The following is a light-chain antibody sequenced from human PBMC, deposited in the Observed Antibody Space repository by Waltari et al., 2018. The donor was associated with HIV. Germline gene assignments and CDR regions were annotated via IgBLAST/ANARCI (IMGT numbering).Light chain of an antibody. CDR3: CSYAGSSTLDWV. J-gene: IGLJ3*02. CDR1: SSYVGSYNL. V-gene: IGLV2-23*02. Sequence: QSALNQPASVSGSPGQSITISCTGTSSYVGSYNLVSWYQQHPGKAPKIMIYEVSKRPSGVSNRFSGSKSGNTASLTISGLQAEDEADYYCCSYAGSSTLDWVFGGGTKLTVL. CDR2: EVS.